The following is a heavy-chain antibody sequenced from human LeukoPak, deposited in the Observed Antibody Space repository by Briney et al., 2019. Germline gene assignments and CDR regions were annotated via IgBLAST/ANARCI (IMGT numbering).Heavy chain of an antibody. CDR2: VCHSGST. D-gene: IGHD1-1*01. CDR1: SDSMTSYF. J-gene: IGHJ4*02. V-gene: IGHV4-59*08. Sequence: SETLSLTCTVSSDSMTSYFWSWIRQPPGKGLEWIGYVCHSGSTSYNPSLKSRVSTSEDTSKNQFSLKLSSVTAADTAVYFCARANPNWNPPDYWGQGTLVTVAS. CDR3: ARANPNWNPPDY.